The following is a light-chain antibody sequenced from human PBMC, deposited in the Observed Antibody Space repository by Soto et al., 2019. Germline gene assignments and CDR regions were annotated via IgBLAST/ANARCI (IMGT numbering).Light chain of an antibody. Sequence: EVVMTQSPATLSVSPGERATLSCRASQSVNDKVAWFQQKPGQAPRLLIIGASTTATGVPARFSGSGSGREFTLTIRSLQSDDFAVDYCQQYNDWRPFTFSPRTKVYIK. CDR3: QQYNDWRPFT. V-gene: IGKV3-15*01. J-gene: IGKJ3*01. CDR1: QSVNDK. CDR2: GAS.